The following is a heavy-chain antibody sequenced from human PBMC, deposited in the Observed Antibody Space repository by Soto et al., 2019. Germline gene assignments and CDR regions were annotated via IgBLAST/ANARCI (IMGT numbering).Heavy chain of an antibody. CDR3: VRMGFSGGGSLSYYYYGMDI. J-gene: IGHJ6*02. Sequence: PGESLKISCKASGYSFNIYWIGWVRQLPGKGLEWMGVVYPDDSDTIYSPSFQGQVTISVDKSISTAYLQWSSLKASDTAMYYCVRMGFSGGGSLSYYYYGMDIWGQGTTVTV. D-gene: IGHD2-15*01. CDR1: GYSFNIYW. V-gene: IGHV5-51*01. CDR2: VYPDDSDT.